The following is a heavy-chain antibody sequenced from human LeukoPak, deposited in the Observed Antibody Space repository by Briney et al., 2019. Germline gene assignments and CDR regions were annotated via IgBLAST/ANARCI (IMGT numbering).Heavy chain of an antibody. D-gene: IGHD6-13*01. CDR3: ARPGSDSSRWLGAFDI. J-gene: IGHJ3*02. Sequence: PSETLSLTCTVSGGSISSYYWSWIRQPPGKGLEWIGYIYYSGSTNYNPSLKSRVTISVDTSKNQFSLKLSSVTAADTAVYYCARPGSDSSRWLGAFDIWGQGTMVTVSS. CDR1: GGSISSYY. V-gene: IGHV4-59*08. CDR2: IYYSGST.